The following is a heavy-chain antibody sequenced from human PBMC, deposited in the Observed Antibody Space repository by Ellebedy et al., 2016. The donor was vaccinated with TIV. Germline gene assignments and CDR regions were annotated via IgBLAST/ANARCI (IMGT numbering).Heavy chain of an antibody. V-gene: IGHV3-30*03. CDR3: AREDDVPRLLIDPYYYYGMDV. J-gene: IGHJ6*02. CDR1: GFTFSSYG. D-gene: IGHD2-15*01. CDR2: ISYDGSNK. Sequence: GESLKISXAASGFTFSSYGMHWVRQAPGKGLEWVAVISYDGSNKYYADSVKGRFTISRDNSKNTLYLQMNSLRAEDTAVYYCAREDDVPRLLIDPYYYYGMDVWGQGTTVTVSS.